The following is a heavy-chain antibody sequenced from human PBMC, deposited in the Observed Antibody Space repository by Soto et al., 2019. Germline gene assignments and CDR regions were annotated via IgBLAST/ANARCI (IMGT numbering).Heavy chain of an antibody. V-gene: IGHV4-39*01. CDR1: GASISSTTYF. Sequence: QLQLQESGPGLVKPSETLSLTCTVSGASISSTTYFWGWIRQPPGKGLEWVGSFYLSERTHYTPSINSRVTISVDTSKNQFSLRLTSVTAADTAVYYCASGNSGAYRAWFDPWGQGTLVTVSS. D-gene: IGHD6-25*01. CDR3: ASGNSGAYRAWFDP. J-gene: IGHJ5*02. CDR2: FYLSERT.